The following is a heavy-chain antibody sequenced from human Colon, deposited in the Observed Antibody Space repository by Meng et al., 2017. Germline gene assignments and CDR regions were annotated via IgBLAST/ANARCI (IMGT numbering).Heavy chain of an antibody. Sequence: EVQLVESGGGLVQPGGSLRLSCAASGFTFGDHYMDWVRLAPGKGLEWVGRSSNKANGYTTEYAASVKGRFTISRDDSTNSLYLQMNSLKAEDTAVYYCAKGGSGAYFFLLDSWGQGTLVTVSS. J-gene: IGHJ4*02. CDR1: GFTFGDHY. V-gene: IGHV3-72*01. CDR3: AKGGSGAYFFLLDS. D-gene: IGHD2-15*01. CDR2: SSNKANGYTT.